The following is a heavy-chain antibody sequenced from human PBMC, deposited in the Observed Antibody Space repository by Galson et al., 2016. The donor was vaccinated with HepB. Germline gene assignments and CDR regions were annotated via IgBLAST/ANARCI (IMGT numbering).Heavy chain of an antibody. CDR3: AKGGPGLGLES. J-gene: IGHJ4*02. CDR1: GYGFFSYI. CDR2: IPKSGIDE. D-gene: IGHD3-16*01. V-gene: IGHV3-30*18. Sequence: SLRLSCAVSGYGFFSYIMYWVRKAPGKGLEWVAYIPKSGIDEHYAKSVKGRFTISRDNSKNTLFLQMDSLRHNDTAVYYCAKGGPGLGLESWGQGTLVTVSS.